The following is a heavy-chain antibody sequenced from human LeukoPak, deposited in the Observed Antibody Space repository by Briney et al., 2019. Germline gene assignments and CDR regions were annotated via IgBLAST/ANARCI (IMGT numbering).Heavy chain of an antibody. J-gene: IGHJ4*02. CDR1: GFTFSSYA. V-gene: IGHV3-23*01. CDR3: AKDGVVYYYDSSGFIDY. D-gene: IGHD3-22*01. CDR2: ISGNGGST. Sequence: GGSLRLSCAASGFTFSSYAMSWIRQAPGKGLEWVSAISGNGGSTYYADSVKGRFTISRDNSKNPLSLQMSSLTAEDTAVYYCAKDGVVYYYDSSGFIDYWGQGTLVTVSS.